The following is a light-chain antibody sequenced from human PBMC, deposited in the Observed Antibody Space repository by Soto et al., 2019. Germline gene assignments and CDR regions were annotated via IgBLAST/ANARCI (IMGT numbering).Light chain of an antibody. CDR2: SDV. CDR3: QSYDSGVSASV. J-gene: IGLJ2*01. V-gene: IGLV1-40*01. CDR1: SSNIGAGFD. Sequence: QSALTQPPSVSGAPGQRVSISCSGSSSNIGAGFDVHWYQQFPGAATKLLIYSDVNRPSGVPYRFSASKSGTSASLTITGLQTEDEAHYYCQSYDSGVSASVFGGVTKLTVL.